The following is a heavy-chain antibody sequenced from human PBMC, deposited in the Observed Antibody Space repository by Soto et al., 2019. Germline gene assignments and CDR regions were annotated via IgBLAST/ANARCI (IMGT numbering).Heavy chain of an antibody. Sequence: SETLSLTCTVSGGSISSSSYYWGWIRQPPGKGLEWIGSIYYSGSTYYNPSLKSRVTISVDTSKNQFSLKLSSVTAADTAVYYCARSTDGGYFGSWAFDIWGQGTMVTVSS. V-gene: IGHV4-39*01. CDR1: GGSISSSSYY. D-gene: IGHD3-9*01. J-gene: IGHJ3*02. CDR2: IYYSGST. CDR3: ARSTDGGYFGSWAFDI.